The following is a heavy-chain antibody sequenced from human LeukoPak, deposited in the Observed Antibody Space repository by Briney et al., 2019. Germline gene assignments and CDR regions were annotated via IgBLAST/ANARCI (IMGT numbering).Heavy chain of an antibody. CDR3: AGHWQVAATDF. J-gene: IGHJ4*02. Sequence: QTGGSLRLSCAASGFTLSRYWMSWVRQAPGKGLEWVANIKQDGSEKFYVDSVKGRFTISRDNAENSLYLQMNSLRAEDTAVYYCAGHWQVAATDFWGQGTLVTVSS. D-gene: IGHD6-19*01. V-gene: IGHV3-7*01. CDR1: GFTLSRYW. CDR2: IKQDGSEK.